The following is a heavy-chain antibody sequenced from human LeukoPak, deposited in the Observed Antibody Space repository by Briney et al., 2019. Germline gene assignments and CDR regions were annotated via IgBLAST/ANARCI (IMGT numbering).Heavy chain of an antibody. V-gene: IGHV1-18*01. Sequence: ASVKVSCKASGYTFTGYGISWVRQAPGQGLEWMGWISPHNGNTNYAQKLQGRVTMTTDTSTSTAYMELRSLRSDDTAVYYCATCRSGGSCSPSSFDYWGQGTLVTVSS. CDR2: ISPHNGNT. CDR1: GYTFTGYG. J-gene: IGHJ4*02. CDR3: ATCRSGGSCSPSSFDY. D-gene: IGHD2-15*01.